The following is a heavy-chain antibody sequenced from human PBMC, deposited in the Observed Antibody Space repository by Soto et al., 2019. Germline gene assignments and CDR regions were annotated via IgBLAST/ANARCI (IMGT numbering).Heavy chain of an antibody. Sequence: SETLSLTCTVSGGSISSGGYYWSWIRQHPGKGLEWIGYIYYSGSTYYNPSLKSRVTISVDTSKNQFSLKLSSVTAADTAVYYCARVATNLFDPWGQGTPVTVSS. V-gene: IGHV4-31*03. J-gene: IGHJ5*02. CDR2: IYYSGST. CDR3: ARVATNLFDP. CDR1: GGSISSGGYY. D-gene: IGHD2-8*01.